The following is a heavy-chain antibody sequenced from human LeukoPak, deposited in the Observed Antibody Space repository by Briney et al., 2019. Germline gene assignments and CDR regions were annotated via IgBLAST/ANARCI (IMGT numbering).Heavy chain of an antibody. CDR3: ARDHDHSFDP. V-gene: IGHV1-69*13. CDR2: ITPLFGTA. J-gene: IGHJ5*02. Sequence: SVKVSWKASGGTFNNLAFTWVRQAPGQGLEWMGRITPLFGTADYPQKFQGRVSFSADESTTTSYMELNGLTSENTAVYYCARDHDHSFDPWGQGTLVTVSS. CDR1: GGTFNNLA.